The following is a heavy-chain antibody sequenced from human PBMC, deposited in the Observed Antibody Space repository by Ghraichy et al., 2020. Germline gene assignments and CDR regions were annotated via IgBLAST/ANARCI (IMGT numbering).Heavy chain of an antibody. CDR2: VNHSGST. V-gene: IGHV4-34*01. Sequence: NLSLTCAVYGESLSGYYWSWIRQPPGKGLEWIGEVNHSGSTNYNPSLKSRVTISVDTSKNQFSLQLSSVTAADTAVYYCASHTNVAAAWGQGTLVTVSP. D-gene: IGHD2-8*01. J-gene: IGHJ5*02. CDR1: GESLSGYY. CDR3: ASHTNVAAA.